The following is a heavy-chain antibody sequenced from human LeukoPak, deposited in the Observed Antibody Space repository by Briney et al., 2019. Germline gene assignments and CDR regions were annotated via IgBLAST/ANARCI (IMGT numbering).Heavy chain of an antibody. J-gene: IGHJ4*02. V-gene: IGHV3-23*01. Sequence: WGSLRVSCAASGFTFSSYDMSWVRQAPGKGLEWVSAVSGSGTNTYYADSVKGRFTISRDNSKNTLYLPMNSLRAEDTAVYYCARGGVGSPYDFWGQGTLVTVSS. CDR1: GFTFSSYD. CDR2: VSGSGTNT. CDR3: ARGGVGSPYDF. D-gene: IGHD1-26*01.